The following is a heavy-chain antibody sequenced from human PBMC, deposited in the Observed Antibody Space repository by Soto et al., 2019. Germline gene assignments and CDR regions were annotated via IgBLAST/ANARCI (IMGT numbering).Heavy chain of an antibody. Sequence: SVKVSCKASGGTFSSYAISWVRQAPGQGLEWMGGIIPIFGTANYAQKFQGRVTITADESTSTAYMELSSLRSEDTAVYYCVRDGTKTLRDWFDPWGQGISVSVSS. V-gene: IGHV1-69*13. D-gene: IGHD1-1*01. CDR2: IIPIFGTA. J-gene: IGHJ5*02. CDR3: VRDGTKTLRDWFDP. CDR1: GGTFSSYA.